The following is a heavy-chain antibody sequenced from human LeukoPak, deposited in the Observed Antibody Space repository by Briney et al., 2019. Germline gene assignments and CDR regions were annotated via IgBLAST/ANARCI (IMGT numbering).Heavy chain of an antibody. D-gene: IGHD1-26*01. V-gene: IGHV3-23*01. J-gene: IGHJ3*02. Sequence: GGSLRLSCAASGFTFSSDAMTWVRQAPGKGLEWVSTISDSGSSTYYADSVKGRFTISRDNSKNTLDLQMNSLRAEDTAVYYCARRGASTGAFDIWGQGTMVTVSS. CDR3: ARRGASTGAFDI. CDR2: ISDSGSST. CDR1: GFTFSSDA.